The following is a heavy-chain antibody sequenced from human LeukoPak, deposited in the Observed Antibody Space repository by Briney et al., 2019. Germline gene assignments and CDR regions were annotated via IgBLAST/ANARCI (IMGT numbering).Heavy chain of an antibody. CDR3: ARQGIAVAGTRNNWFDP. CDR2: IYPGDSDT. D-gene: IGHD6-19*01. V-gene: IGHV5-51*01. J-gene: IGHJ5*02. CDR1: GYSFTSYW. Sequence: GESLKISCKGSGYSFTSYWIGWVRQMPGKGLEWMGIIYPGDSDTRYSPSFQGQVTILADKSISTAYLQWSSLKASDTAMYYCARQGIAVAGTRNNWFDPWGQGTLVTVSS.